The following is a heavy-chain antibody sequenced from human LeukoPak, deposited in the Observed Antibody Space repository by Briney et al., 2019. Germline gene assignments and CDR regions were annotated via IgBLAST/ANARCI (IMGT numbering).Heavy chain of an antibody. Sequence: GGSLRLSCAASGFTFSSYSMNWVRQAPGKGLEWVSSISSSSSSIYYADSVKGRFTISRDNAKNSLFLQMNSLRAEDTAVYYCAREGASTISHAFDVWGQGTMVTVSS. D-gene: IGHD3-16*01. J-gene: IGHJ3*01. CDR3: AREGASTISHAFDV. CDR1: GFTFSSYS. CDR2: ISSSSSSI. V-gene: IGHV3-21*01.